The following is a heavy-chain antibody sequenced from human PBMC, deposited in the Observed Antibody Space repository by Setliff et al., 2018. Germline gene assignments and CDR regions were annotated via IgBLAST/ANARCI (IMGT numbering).Heavy chain of an antibody. CDR3: ASLGYCTIGGCYKGRGSEY. D-gene: IGHD2-8*01. V-gene: IGHV3-53*01. Sequence: PGESLKLSCAASGLIVSSNYMSWVRQAPGKGLERVSVFYSGGSTYYADSVKGRFTISRDNSKNTLDLQMNSLRAEDTAVYYCASLGYCTIGGCYKGRGSEYWGQGTLVTVSS. J-gene: IGHJ4*02. CDR1: GLIVSSNY. CDR2: FYSGGST.